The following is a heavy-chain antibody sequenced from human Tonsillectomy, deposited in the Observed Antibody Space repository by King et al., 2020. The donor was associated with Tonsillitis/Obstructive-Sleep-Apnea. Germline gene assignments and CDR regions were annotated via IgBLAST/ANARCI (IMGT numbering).Heavy chain of an antibody. CDR3: TGGGGGGYPNGFDP. J-gene: IGHJ5*02. CDR2: ISPNSGGT. Sequence: VQLVQSGAEVKKPGASVKVSCKASGYTFSGYYMHWVRQAPGQGLEWMGWISPNSGGTNHAQKFQGRVTMTRDTSISTAYMELRSLRSDDTAVYYCTGGGGGGYPNGFDPWGRGTLATVPS. D-gene: IGHD4-23*01. V-gene: IGHV1-2*02. CDR1: GYTFSGYY.